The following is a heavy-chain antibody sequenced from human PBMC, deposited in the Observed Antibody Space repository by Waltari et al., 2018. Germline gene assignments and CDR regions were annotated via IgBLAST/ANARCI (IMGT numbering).Heavy chain of an antibody. D-gene: IGHD2-2*01. CDR1: NGSINNHY. CDR2: INQITGDT. V-gene: IGHV4-59*11. J-gene: IGHJ5*01. Sequence: QVHLQASGPGLVKPSETLSLTCTVPNGSINNHYWSWIRQPPGKRMEWIGWINQITGDTNYNPSLESRVIISSDISKNQFSLKLTSVTAADTAIYYCAREGSLYSSTGGWIGPWGQGMLVTVSS. CDR3: AREGSLYSSTGGWIGP.